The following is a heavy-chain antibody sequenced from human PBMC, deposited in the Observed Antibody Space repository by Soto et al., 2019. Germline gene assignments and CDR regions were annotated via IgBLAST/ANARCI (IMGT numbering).Heavy chain of an antibody. CDR2: LYYSGST. CDR1: GGSISSSSYY. V-gene: IGHV4-39*01. D-gene: IGHD2-2*01. Sequence: QLQLQESGPGLVKPSETLSLTCTVSGGSISSSSYYWGWIRQPPGKGLEWIGSLYYSGSTYYNPSFKSRVIISVDTSKNQFSLKLSSVTAADTAVYYCARGWNVVPAIYQWFDPWGQGTLVTVSS. CDR3: ARGWNVVPAIYQWFDP. J-gene: IGHJ5*02.